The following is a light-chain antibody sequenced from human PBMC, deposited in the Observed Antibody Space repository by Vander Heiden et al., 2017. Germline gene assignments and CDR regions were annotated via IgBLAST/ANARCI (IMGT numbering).Light chain of an antibody. CDR2: GAS. CDR3: QQYNSWPFT. V-gene: IGKV3-15*01. J-gene: IGKJ2*01. CDR1: QSITSD. Sequence: EIVMTQSPATLSVSPGERATLSCRASQSITSDLAWYQQISGQAPRLLIYGASTRATGVAARFSGSGSGTEFTLTVSSLQSEDFAVYYCQQYNSWPFTFGQGTNLEIK.